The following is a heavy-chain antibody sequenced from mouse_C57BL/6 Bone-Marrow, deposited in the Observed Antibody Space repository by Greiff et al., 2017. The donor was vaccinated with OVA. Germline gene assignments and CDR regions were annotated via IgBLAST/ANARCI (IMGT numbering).Heavy chain of an antibody. CDR1: GYTFTDYY. D-gene: IGHD2-1*01. CDR2: IYPGSGNT. Sequence: ESGAELVRPGASVKLSCKASGYTFTDYYINWVKQRPGQGLEWIARIYPGSGNTYYNEKFKGKATLTAEKSSSTAYMQLSSLTSEDSAVYFCAGLLWELTDYYAMDYWGQGTSVTVSS. V-gene: IGHV1-76*01. CDR3: AGLLWELTDYYAMDY. J-gene: IGHJ4*01.